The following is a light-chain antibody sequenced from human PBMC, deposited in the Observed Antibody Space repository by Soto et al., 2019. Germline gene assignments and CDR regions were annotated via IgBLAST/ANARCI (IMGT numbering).Light chain of an antibody. CDR2: GNR. CDR1: SSNLGAGYD. CDR3: QAYDYSLTASV. J-gene: IGLJ3*02. Sequence: QPVLTQPPSVSGAPGQRVTISCTGNSSNLGAGYDVHWYQQLPGAAPKLVIFGNRNRPSGVPERFAGSKSGTSASLAITGLQTEDEADYYCQAYDYSLTASVFGGGTKLTVL. V-gene: IGLV1-40*01.